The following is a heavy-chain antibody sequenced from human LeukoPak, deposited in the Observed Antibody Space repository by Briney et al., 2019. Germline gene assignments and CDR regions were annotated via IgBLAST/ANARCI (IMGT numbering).Heavy chain of an antibody. J-gene: IGHJ4*02. CDR3: ARDRDGDGYNFDY. D-gene: IGHD5-24*01. V-gene: IGHV1-2*02. CDR2: INPNSGGT. CDR1: GYTFTGYY. Sequence: GASVKVSCKASGYTFTGYYMHWVRQAPGQGLEWMGWINPNSGGTNYAQKFQGRVTMTRDTSISTAYMELSRLRPDDTAVYYCARDRDGDGYNFDYWGQGTLVTVSS.